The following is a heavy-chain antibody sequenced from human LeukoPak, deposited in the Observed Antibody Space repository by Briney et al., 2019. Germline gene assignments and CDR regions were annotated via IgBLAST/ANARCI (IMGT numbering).Heavy chain of an antibody. V-gene: IGHV1-18*01. Sequence: ASVKVSCKASGYTFTSYGISWVRQDPGQGLEWVGWISAYNGNTNSAQKLQDRVTMTTDTSTSTAYMELRSLRSDDTAVYYCALEVPYNWFDPWGQGTLVTVSS. CDR3: ALEVPYNWFDP. CDR2: ISAYNGNT. CDR1: GYTFTSYG. J-gene: IGHJ5*02. D-gene: IGHD1-1*01.